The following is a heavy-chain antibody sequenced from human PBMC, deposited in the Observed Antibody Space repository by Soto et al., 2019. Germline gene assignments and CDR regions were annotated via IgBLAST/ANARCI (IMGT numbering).Heavy chain of an antibody. CDR2: INWNSGSI. CDR1: GFTFDDYA. D-gene: IGHD3-16*01. V-gene: IGHV3-9*01. Sequence: EVQLVESGGGLVQPGRSLRLSCAASGFTFDDYAMHWVRQAPGKGLEWVSGINWNSGSIGYADSVKGRFTISRDNAKNPLYLQMNSLRTEDTALYYCAKEKGFGGVRKGMDAWGQGTTVTVSS. CDR3: AKEKGFGGVRKGMDA. J-gene: IGHJ6*02.